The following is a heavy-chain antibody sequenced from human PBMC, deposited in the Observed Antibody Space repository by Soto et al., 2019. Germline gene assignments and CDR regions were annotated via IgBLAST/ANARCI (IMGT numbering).Heavy chain of an antibody. D-gene: IGHD6-6*01. Sequence: EVQLVESGGGLVKPGGSLRLSCAASGFTYNTYDMSWVRQAPGKGLEWVSYISYSSSYIYNADSVKGRFIISRDNAKNSLYLQMNSLRAEDKAVYYCARGSTSSFYGMDVWGQGTTVTVSS. CDR2: ISYSSSYI. V-gene: IGHV3-21*02. J-gene: IGHJ6*02. CDR3: ARGSTSSFYGMDV. CDR1: GFTYNTYD.